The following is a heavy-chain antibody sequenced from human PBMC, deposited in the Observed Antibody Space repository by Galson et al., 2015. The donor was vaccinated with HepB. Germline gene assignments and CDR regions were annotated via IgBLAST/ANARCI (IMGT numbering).Heavy chain of an antibody. CDR3: ATEDYGDYVGYFEF. J-gene: IGHJ4*02. Sequence: QSGAEVKKPGESLRISCTASGSTLSSSGISWVRQAPGQGLEWLGRLIPILGPANYAQKLQGRVAITADKSTSTTYMELSRLTSEDTAVYFCATEDYGDYVGYFEFWGPGTLVTVSS. V-gene: IGHV1-69*06. CDR2: LIPILGPA. D-gene: IGHD4-17*01. CDR1: GSTLSSSG.